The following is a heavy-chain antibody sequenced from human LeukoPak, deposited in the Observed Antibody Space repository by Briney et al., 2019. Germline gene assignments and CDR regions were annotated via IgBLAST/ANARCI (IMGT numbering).Heavy chain of an antibody. CDR3: AKDYDFWSGYYSPTRGYFDY. V-gene: IGHV3-30*02. Sequence: PGGSLRLSCAASGFTFSSSGMHWVRQAPGKGLEWVAFIRFDGGNKYYADSVKGRFTISRDNSKNTLYLQMNSLRAEDVAVYYCAKDYDFWSGYYSPTRGYFDYWGQGTLVTVSS. CDR1: GFTFSSSG. D-gene: IGHD3-3*01. CDR2: IRFDGGNK. J-gene: IGHJ4*02.